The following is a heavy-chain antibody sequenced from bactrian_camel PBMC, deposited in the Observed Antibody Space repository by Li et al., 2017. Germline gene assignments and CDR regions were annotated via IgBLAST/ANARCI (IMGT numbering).Heavy chain of an antibody. Sequence: HVQLVESGGESVQAGGSLTLSCAASGITNNFCMGWFRQALGKEREGVAGISGRGNIRYSDSVKGRFTVSQDNDKNTIHLQMNRLNPDDTAMYYCAGVEIDRLCRWTEFSYWGQGTQVTVS. D-gene: IGHD4*01. CDR2: ISGRGNI. V-gene: IGHV3S53*01. CDR3: AGVEIDRLCRWTEFSY. CDR1: GITNNFC. J-gene: IGHJ4*01.